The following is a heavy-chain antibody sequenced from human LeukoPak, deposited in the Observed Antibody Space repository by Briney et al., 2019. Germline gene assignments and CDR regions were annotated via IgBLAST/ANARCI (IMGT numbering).Heavy chain of an antibody. CDR2: IYSGGST. CDR3: ARGVCNSVWGEHWFDP. D-gene: IGHD3-16*01. V-gene: IGHV3-53*01. J-gene: IGHJ5*02. Sequence: GGSLRLSCAASGFTVSSNYMSWVRQAPGKGLEWVSVIYSGGSTYYADSVKGRFTISRDNSKNTLYLQMNSLRAEDTAVYYCARGVCNSVWGEHWFDPWGQRTLVTVSS. CDR1: GFTVSSNY.